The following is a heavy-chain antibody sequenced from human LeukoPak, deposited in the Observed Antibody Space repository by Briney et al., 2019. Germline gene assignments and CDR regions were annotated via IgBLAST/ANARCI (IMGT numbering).Heavy chain of an antibody. D-gene: IGHD2-2*02. CDR2: NSAYNGNT. J-gene: IGHJ5*02. CDR3: ARDHCSSTSCYIWFDP. V-gene: IGHV1-18*01. CDR1: GYTFTSYG. Sequence: GASVKVSCKASGYTFTSYGISWVRQAPGQGLEWMGWNSAYNGNTNYAQKLQGRVTMTTDTSTSTAYMELRSLRSDDTAVYYCARDHCSSTSCYIWFDPWGQGTLVTVSS.